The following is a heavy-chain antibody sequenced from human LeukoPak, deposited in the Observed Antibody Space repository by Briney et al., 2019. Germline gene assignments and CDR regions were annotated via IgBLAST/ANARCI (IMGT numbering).Heavy chain of an antibody. J-gene: IGHJ4*02. CDR2: ISSSGSTI. Sequence: GGSLRLSCAASGFTFSRYEMNWVRQAPGKGLEWVSYISSSGSTIYYADSVKGRFTISRDNAKTSLYLQMNSLRAEDTAVYYCALPRGAYYDSSGSLFDYWGQGTLVTVSS. V-gene: IGHV3-48*03. D-gene: IGHD3-22*01. CDR1: GFTFSRYE. CDR3: ALPRGAYYDSSGSLFDY.